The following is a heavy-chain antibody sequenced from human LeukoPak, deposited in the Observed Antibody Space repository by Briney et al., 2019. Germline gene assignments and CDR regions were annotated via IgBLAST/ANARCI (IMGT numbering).Heavy chain of an antibody. CDR1: GFTLSTYW. CDR3: ARARLAVSGNYFEN. D-gene: IGHD6-19*01. CDR2: IKEDGSEK. Sequence: GVSLRLSCAASGFTLSTYWMRWVRQAPGKGLEWVANIKEDGSEKYYGDSVKGRFTISRDNAKNSLYLQMNSLRVEDTAVYHCARARLAVSGNYFENWGQGTLVTVSS. V-gene: IGHV3-7*04. J-gene: IGHJ4*02.